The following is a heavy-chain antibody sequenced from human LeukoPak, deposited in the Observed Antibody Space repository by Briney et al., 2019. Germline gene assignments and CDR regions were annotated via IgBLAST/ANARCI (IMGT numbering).Heavy chain of an antibody. CDR2: ISSSGGNT. Sequence: GGSLRLSCAASGFTFISHGMSWVRQAPGKGLVWVSAISSSGGNTYYADSVKGRFTISRDNSKNTLYLQMNSLRGEDTAVYYCAKDWGAYCSGGSCYGDFDYWGQGTLVTVSS. J-gene: IGHJ4*02. D-gene: IGHD2-15*01. V-gene: IGHV3-23*01. CDR1: GFTFISHG. CDR3: AKDWGAYCSGGSCYGDFDY.